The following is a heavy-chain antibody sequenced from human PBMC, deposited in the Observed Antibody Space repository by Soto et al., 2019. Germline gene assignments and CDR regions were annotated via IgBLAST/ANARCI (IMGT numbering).Heavy chain of an antibody. Sequence: EVQLLESGGGLVQPGGSLRHTCAASGFTFSNYAMTWVRQAPGKGLEWVSAISSSGGGTYYADFVKGRFTISRDNSKNTLSLQVNSLRAEDTAIYYCAKGGLSTTYYFDYWGQGTLVTVSS. V-gene: IGHV3-23*01. CDR2: ISSSGGGT. CDR1: GFTFSNYA. CDR3: AKGGLSTTYYFDY. D-gene: IGHD1-1*01. J-gene: IGHJ4*02.